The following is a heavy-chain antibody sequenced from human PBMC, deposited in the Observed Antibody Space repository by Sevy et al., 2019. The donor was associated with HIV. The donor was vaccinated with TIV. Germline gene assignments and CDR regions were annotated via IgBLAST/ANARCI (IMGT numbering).Heavy chain of an antibody. CDR3: TRAIDY. CDR1: GSTFADYA. J-gene: IGHJ4*02. Sequence: GGSLRLSCTASGSTFADYAVSWFRQAPGKGLEWVGFIRSKPHGGTTEYAASVKGRFTISRDDSKSIAYLQMNSLKTEDTAMYYCTRAIDYWGQGALVTVSS. CDR2: IRSKPHGGTT. V-gene: IGHV3-49*03.